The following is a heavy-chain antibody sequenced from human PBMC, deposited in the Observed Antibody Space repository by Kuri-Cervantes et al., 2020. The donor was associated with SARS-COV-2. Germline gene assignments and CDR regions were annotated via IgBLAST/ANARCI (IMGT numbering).Heavy chain of an antibody. CDR3: AREEDFSVDF. Sequence: LRLSCTVSGGSIRSVYHYWSWVRQPPGKGLGWSGYIYYSGSTHYNPSLKSRVIISVDTSKNQFSLKLSSVSAADTAVYYCAREEDFSVDFWGQGTLVTVSS. CDR2: IYYSGST. J-gene: IGHJ4*02. D-gene: IGHD3-3*01. CDR1: GGSIRSVYHY. V-gene: IGHV4-30-4*08.